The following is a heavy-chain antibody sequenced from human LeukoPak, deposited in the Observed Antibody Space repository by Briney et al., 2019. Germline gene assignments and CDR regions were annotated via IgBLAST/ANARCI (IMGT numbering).Heavy chain of an antibody. Sequence: GGSLRLSCAASGFTFSSYAMSWVRQAPGKGLEWVSAISGSGGSTYYADSVKVRFTISRDNSKNTLYLQMNSLRAEDTAVYYCAKGSGGYYYVPFDYWGQGTLVTVSS. CDR3: AKGSGGYYYVPFDY. CDR2: ISGSGGST. J-gene: IGHJ4*02. D-gene: IGHD3-22*01. V-gene: IGHV3-23*01. CDR1: GFTFSSYA.